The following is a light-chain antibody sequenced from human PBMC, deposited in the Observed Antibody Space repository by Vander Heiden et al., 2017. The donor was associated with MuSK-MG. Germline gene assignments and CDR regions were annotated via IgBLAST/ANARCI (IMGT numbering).Light chain of an antibody. CDR1: QPISSF. J-gene: IGKJ1*01. CDR2: GAS. V-gene: IGKV1-39*01. Sequence: DTQMTQSPSSLSASVGDRVTITCRASQPISSFLNWYQQKAGQAPILLIYGASNLQSGVPSRFSGSGSGTDFTLTISTLHPEDVATYYCQHSTSKLGTFGPGTKVEIE. CDR3: QHSTSKLGT.